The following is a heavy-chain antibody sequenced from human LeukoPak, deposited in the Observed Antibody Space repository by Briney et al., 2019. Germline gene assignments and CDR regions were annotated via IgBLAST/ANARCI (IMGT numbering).Heavy chain of an antibody. V-gene: IGHV3-15*01. Sequence: GGSLRLSCAASGFTFSNAWMSWVRQAPGKGLEWVGRIKSKTDGGTTDYAAPVKGRFTISRDDSKNTLYLQMNSLKTEDTAVYYCTTDNYYDSSGYSYGMDVWGQGTTVTVSS. CDR1: GFTFSNAW. D-gene: IGHD3-22*01. CDR2: IKSKTDGGTT. J-gene: IGHJ6*02. CDR3: TTDNYYDSSGYSYGMDV.